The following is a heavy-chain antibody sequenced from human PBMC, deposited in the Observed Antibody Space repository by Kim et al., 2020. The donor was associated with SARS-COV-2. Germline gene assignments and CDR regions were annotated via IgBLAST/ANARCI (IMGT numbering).Heavy chain of an antibody. CDR3: ARGAWFGESLVGSWFDP. Sequence: KFQDRVTVTRDTSASTAYMELSSLRSEDTAVYYCARGAWFGESLVGSWFDPWGQGTLVTVSS. D-gene: IGHD3-10*01. V-gene: IGHV1-3*01. J-gene: IGHJ5*02.